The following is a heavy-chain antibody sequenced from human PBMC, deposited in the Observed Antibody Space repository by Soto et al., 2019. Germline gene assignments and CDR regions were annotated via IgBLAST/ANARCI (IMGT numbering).Heavy chain of an antibody. CDR3: ARDSGETMVRGVIPSYYYYYGMDV. Sequence: ASVKVSCKASGYTFTSYGISWVRQAPGQGLEWMGWISAYNGNTNYAQKLQGRVTMTTDTSTSTAYMELRSLRSDDTAVYYCARDSGETMVRGVIPSYYYYYGMDVWGQGTTVTVSS. CDR2: ISAYNGNT. D-gene: IGHD3-10*01. J-gene: IGHJ6*02. CDR1: GYTFTSYG. V-gene: IGHV1-18*01.